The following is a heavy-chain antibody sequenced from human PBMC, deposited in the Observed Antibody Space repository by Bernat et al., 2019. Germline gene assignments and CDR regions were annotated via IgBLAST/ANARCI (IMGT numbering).Heavy chain of an antibody. J-gene: IGHJ4*02. V-gene: IGHV3-23*01. Sequence: DVQLMESGGDLVQPGGSLRLSCAASGFTFSDSGVSWVRLPPGKGLEWVSTISSDGENTHYAGSVQGRFTISRDNSQSTLYLQMDSLRAEDAAIYYCAKVSAPYFDYWGQGALVTVSS. CDR3: AKVSAPYFDY. CDR1: GFTFSDSG. D-gene: IGHD3-16*01. CDR2: ISSDGENT.